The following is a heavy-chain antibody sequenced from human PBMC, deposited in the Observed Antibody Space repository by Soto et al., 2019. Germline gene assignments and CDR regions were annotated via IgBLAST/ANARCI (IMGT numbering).Heavy chain of an antibody. CDR2: IIPIFGTA. J-gene: IGHJ6*02. CDR1: GGTFSSYA. Sequence: SVKVSCKFSGGTFSSYAISWVRQAPGQGLEWMGGIIPIFGTANYAQKFQGRVTITADESTSTAYMELSSLRSEDTAVYYCARDLKAGWGGVISGHYGMDVWGQGTTVTVSS. V-gene: IGHV1-69*13. CDR3: ARDLKAGWGGVISGHYGMDV. D-gene: IGHD3-3*01.